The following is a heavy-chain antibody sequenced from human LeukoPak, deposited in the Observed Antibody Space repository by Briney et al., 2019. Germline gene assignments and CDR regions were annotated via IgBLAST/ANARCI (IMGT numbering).Heavy chain of an antibody. CDR3: ARAEIAAAIDY. CDR1: GFTFSSYA. V-gene: IGHV3-21*01. Sequence: GRSLRLSCAASGFTFSSYAMHWVRQAPGKGLEWVSSISSSSSYIYYADSVKGRFTISRDNAKNSLYLQMNSLRAEDTAVYYCARAEIAAAIDYWGQGTLVTVSS. D-gene: IGHD6-13*01. J-gene: IGHJ4*02. CDR2: ISSSSSYI.